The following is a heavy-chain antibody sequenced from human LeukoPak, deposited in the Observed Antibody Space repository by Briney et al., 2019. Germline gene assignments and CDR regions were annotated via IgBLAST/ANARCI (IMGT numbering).Heavy chain of an antibody. D-gene: IGHD3-10*01. CDR3: ARQSRDGSKTRGYYFDY. CDR1: GYIFTHYW. CDR2: IYPADSHT. V-gene: IGHV5-51*01. Sequence: GESLKISCQVSGYIFTHYWIGWVRLMPGKGLESMGIIYPADSHTTYSPPFQGKVSISADKSISTVYLQWSSLKPSDTAIYYCARQSRDGSKTRGYYFDYWGQGTLVTVSS. J-gene: IGHJ4*02.